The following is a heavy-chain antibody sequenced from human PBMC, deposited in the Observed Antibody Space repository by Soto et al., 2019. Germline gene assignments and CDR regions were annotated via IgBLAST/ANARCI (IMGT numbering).Heavy chain of an antibody. CDR1: GFSLSTSGMC. Sequence: SGPTLVNPTQTLTLTCTFSGFSLSTSGMCVSWIGQSPGKALEWLARIDRDADKRYSTSLKTRLTISKDTSKNQAVLTMTTMDPVDTATYYCARYGFHRSGRPHDYWGQGPLITVSS. J-gene: IGHJ4*02. V-gene: IGHV2-70*11. D-gene: IGHD3-10*01. CDR3: ARYGFHRSGRPHDY. CDR2: IDRDADK.